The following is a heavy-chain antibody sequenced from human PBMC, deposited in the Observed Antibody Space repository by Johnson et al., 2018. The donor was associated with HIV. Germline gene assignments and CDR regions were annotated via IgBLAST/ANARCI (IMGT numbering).Heavy chain of an antibody. CDR2: ISYDGSNK. CDR1: RFTFSSYA. D-gene: IGHD4-11*01. V-gene: IGHV3-30*04. J-gene: IGHJ3*02. Sequence: QVQLLESGGGVVQPGRSLRLSCAASRFTFSSYAMHWVRQAPGKGLEWVAVISYDGSNKYYADSVKGRFTISRDNSKNTLYLQMNSLRAEDTAVYYCAREGNYSAFDIWGQGTMVTVSS. CDR3: AREGNYSAFDI.